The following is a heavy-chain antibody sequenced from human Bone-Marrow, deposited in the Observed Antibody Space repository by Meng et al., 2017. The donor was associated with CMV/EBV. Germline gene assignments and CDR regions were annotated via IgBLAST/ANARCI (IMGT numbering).Heavy chain of an antibody. D-gene: IGHD1-26*01. J-gene: IGHJ4*02. V-gene: IGHV1-69*12. CDR2: IIPIFGTA. Sequence: QGLLVECGGGVEKPGSSVKVFCKASGGTFSSYAISWVRQAPGQGLEWMGGIIPIFGTANYAQKFQGRVTITADESTSTAYMELSSLRSEDTAVYYCATEVGATRFFDYWGQGTLVTVSS. CDR1: GGTFSSYA. CDR3: ATEVGATRFFDY.